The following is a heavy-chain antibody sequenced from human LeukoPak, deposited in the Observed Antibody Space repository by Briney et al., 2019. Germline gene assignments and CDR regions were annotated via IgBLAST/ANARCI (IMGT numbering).Heavy chain of an antibody. CDR3: AREARGGYDY. CDR1: GFTFCHAW. V-gene: IGHV4-34*01. Sequence: GSLRLSCAASGFTFCHAWMSWVRQAPGKGLEWIGEINHSGSTNYNPSLKSRVTISVDTSKNQFSLKLSSVTAADTAVYYCAREARGGYDYWGQGTLVTVS. D-gene: IGHD3-16*01. CDR2: INHSGST. J-gene: IGHJ4*02.